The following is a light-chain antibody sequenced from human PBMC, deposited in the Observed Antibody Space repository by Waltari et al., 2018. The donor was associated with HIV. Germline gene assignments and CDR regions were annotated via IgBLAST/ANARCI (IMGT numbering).Light chain of an antibody. CDR2: GAF. J-gene: IGKJ4*01. Sequence: DIQLTQSPYSLSASIGDTVTIPCRASQAISNSVSWFQLHPGKAPKLLVHGAFLLQRGVPSRFSGSGSGTDYTLTITGLQAEDFATYFCQQYYGVPLTFGGGTRVDI. CDR1: QAISNS. CDR3: QQYYGVPLT. V-gene: IGKV1-NL1*01.